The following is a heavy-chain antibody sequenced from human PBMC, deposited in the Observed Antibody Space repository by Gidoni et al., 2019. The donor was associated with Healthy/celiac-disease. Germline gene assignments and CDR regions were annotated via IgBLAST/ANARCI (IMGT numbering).Heavy chain of an antibody. CDR1: GGSIRSYY. D-gene: IGHD2-2*01. CDR2: IYTSGST. J-gene: IGHJ5*02. V-gene: IGHV4-4*07. CDR3: ARENRGSHRYCSSTSCPPWFDP. Sequence: QVQLQESGPGLVKPSGTLSLTCTVSGGSIRSYYWSWIRQLAGKGLEWIGRIYTSGSTNSNPSLKSRVTMSVDTSKNQFSRKLSSVTAADTAVYYCARENRGSHRYCSSTSCPPWFDPWGQGTLVTVSS.